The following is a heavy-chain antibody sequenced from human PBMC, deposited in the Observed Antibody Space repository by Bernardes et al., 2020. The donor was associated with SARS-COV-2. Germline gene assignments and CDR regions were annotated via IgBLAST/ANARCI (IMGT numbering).Heavy chain of an antibody. CDR2: IYYSGGT. Sequence: ETLSLTCTVSGASISTYYWSWIRQPPGKGLEWIGYIYYSGGTNYNPSLKSRVTISVDTSKNQFSLKLSSVTAADTAVYYCAGGLRFLEWLLDYWGQGTLVTVSS. V-gene: IGHV4-59*01. CDR1: GASISTYY. J-gene: IGHJ4*02. D-gene: IGHD3-3*01. CDR3: AGGLRFLEWLLDY.